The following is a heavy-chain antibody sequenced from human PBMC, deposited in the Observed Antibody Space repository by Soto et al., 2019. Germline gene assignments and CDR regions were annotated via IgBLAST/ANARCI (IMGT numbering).Heavy chain of an antibody. CDR2: IYYSGTT. V-gene: IGHV4-28*03. J-gene: IGHJ4*02. D-gene: IGHD5-18*01. Sequence: SETLSLTCAVSGYSISSSNWWGWIRQPPGKGLEWIGYIYYSGTTYYNPSLKSRVTMSVDTSKNQFSLKLSSVTAADTAVYYCARGYGSCFDYWGQATLVTVSS. CDR3: ARGYGSCFDY. CDR1: GYSISSSNW.